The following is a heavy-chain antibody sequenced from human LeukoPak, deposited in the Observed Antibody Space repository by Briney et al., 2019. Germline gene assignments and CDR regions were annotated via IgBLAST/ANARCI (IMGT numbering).Heavy chain of an antibody. CDR2: IYSGGST. CDR3: ARQSRSYYYDSSGWDAFDI. CDR1: GFTVSSNY. D-gene: IGHD3-22*01. V-gene: IGHV3-53*01. J-gene: IGHJ3*02. Sequence: GGSLRLSRAASGFTVSSNYMSWVRQAPGKGLEWVSVIYSGGSTYYADSVKGRFTISRDNSKNTLYLQMNSLRAEDTAVYYCARQSRSYYYDSSGWDAFDIWGQGTMVTVSS.